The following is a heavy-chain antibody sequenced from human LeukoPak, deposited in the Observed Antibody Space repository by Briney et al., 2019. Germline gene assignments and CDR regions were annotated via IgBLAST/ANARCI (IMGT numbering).Heavy chain of an antibody. Sequence: GGSLRLSCVASGFTFSNYWMNWVRQAPGKGLEWVANIKEGGSETSHMDSVKGRFTISRDNSKNTLYLQMNSLRAEDTAVYYCANGGWFGELSIDYWGQGTLVTVSS. CDR2: IKEGGSET. CDR1: GFTFSNYW. J-gene: IGHJ4*02. V-gene: IGHV3-7*01. CDR3: ANGGWFGELSIDY. D-gene: IGHD3-10*01.